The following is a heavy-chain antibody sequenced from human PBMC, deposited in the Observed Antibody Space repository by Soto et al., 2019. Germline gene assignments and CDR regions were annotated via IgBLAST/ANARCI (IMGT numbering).Heavy chain of an antibody. V-gene: IGHV3-48*01. CDR3: ARDQAVVVPAANDY. CDR2: ISSSSTI. Sequence: GGSPRLSCAASGVTFCSYSMNWVRQDPGKGLEWVSYISSSSTIYYADSVKGRFTISRDNAKNSLYLQMNSLRAEDTAVYYCARDQAVVVPAANDYWGQGTLVTVSS. D-gene: IGHD2-2*01. CDR1: GVTFCSYS. J-gene: IGHJ4*02.